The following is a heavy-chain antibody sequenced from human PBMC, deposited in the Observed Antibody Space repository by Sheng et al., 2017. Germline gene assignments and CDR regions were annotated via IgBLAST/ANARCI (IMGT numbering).Heavy chain of an antibody. CDR1: GDSIKSTSYY. CDR2: IYYSGST. CDR3: ARDIAVAGSDFQH. D-gene: IGHD6-19*01. V-gene: IGHV4-39*07. Sequence: QVHLQESGPGMVKASETLSLTCTVSGDSIKSTSYYWAWVRQPPGKGLEWIGSIYYSGSTYYNPSLKSRITMSIEKSKNQFSLKMRSVTPADTAVYYCARDIAVAGSDFQHVGPRAPVVHRLL. J-gene: IGHJ1*01.